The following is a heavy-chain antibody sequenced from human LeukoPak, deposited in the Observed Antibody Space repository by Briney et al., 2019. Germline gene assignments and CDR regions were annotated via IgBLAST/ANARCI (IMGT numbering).Heavy chain of an antibody. J-gene: IGHJ4*02. CDR3: ARPPPCYYDSSGYLDY. Sequence: PGGSLRLSCAASGFTFRSYWMHWVRQAPGKGLVWVSRINGAGSATSYADSVKGRFTISRDIAKNTLYLQMNSLRAEDTAVYYCARPPPCYYDSSGYLDYWGQGALVTVSS. CDR2: INGAGSAT. CDR1: GFTFRSYW. D-gene: IGHD3-22*01. V-gene: IGHV3-74*01.